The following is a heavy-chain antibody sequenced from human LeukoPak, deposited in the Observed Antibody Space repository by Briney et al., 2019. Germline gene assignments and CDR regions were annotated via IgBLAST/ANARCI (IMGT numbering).Heavy chain of an antibody. CDR3: ARKDGYTLDY. D-gene: IGHD5-24*01. V-gene: IGHV4-39*01. CDR1: GGSISSSSYY. J-gene: IGHJ4*02. Sequence: PSETLSLTCTVSGGSISSSSYYWGWIRQPPGKGLEWIGSIYYSGSTYYNPSLKSRVTISVDTSKNQFSLKLSSVTAADTAVYYCARKDGYTLDYWGQGTLVTVSS. CDR2: IYYSGST.